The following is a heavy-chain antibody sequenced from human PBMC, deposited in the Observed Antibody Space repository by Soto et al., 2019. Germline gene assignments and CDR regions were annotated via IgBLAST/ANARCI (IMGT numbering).Heavy chain of an antibody. D-gene: IGHD3-22*01. CDR1: GGSFSGYY. CDR3: ARGNSSGYYGYYGMDV. CDR2: IYYSGST. Sequence: ASETLSLTCAVYGGSFSGYYWTWIRQPPGKGLEWIGNIYYSGSTYYNPSPKSRVTISVDTSKNQFSLKLSSVTAADTAVYYCARGNSSGYYGYYGMDVWGQGTTVTV. V-gene: IGHV4-34*01. J-gene: IGHJ6*02.